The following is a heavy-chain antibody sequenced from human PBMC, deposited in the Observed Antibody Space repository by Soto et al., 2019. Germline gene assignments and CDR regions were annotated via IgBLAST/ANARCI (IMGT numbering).Heavy chain of an antibody. CDR1: GGSISRYY. CDR3: ARLGGYYQAFDQ. V-gene: IGHV4-59*08. Sequence: SETLSLTCTVSGGSISRYYWSWIRQPPGKGLEWIGYIYYSGSTTYHPSLKSRVTISVDTSKNQFSLNLTSVTAADTAVYYCARLGGYYQAFDQWGQGSLVTVS. CDR2: IYYSGST. J-gene: IGHJ4*02. D-gene: IGHD3-3*01.